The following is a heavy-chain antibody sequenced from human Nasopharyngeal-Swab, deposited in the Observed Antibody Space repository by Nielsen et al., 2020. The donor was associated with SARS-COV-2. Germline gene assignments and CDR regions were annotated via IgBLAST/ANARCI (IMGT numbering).Heavy chain of an antibody. Sequence: GGSLRLSCAASGFTFSSNSMNWVRQAPGKGLEWVSSISSSSSYIYYADSVKGRFTISRDNAKNSLYLQMNSLRDEETAVYYCARDLRQQLVLDAFDIWGQGTMVTVSS. CDR3: ARDLRQQLVLDAFDI. D-gene: IGHD6-13*01. V-gene: IGHV3-21*01. J-gene: IGHJ3*02. CDR2: ISSSSSYI. CDR1: GFTFSSNS.